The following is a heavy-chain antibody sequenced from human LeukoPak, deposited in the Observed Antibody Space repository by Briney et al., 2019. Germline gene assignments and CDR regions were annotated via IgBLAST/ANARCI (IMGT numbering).Heavy chain of an antibody. V-gene: IGHV5-10-1*01. D-gene: IGHD4/OR15-4a*01. Sequence: GESLKISCKGSGYSFTSYWISWVRQMPGKGLEWMGRIDPSDSYTNYSPSFQGHVTISADKSISTACLQWSSLKASDTAMYYCASPYGGYFDYWGQGTLVTVSS. CDR1: GYSFTSYW. CDR3: ASPYGGYFDY. CDR2: IDPSDSYT. J-gene: IGHJ4*02.